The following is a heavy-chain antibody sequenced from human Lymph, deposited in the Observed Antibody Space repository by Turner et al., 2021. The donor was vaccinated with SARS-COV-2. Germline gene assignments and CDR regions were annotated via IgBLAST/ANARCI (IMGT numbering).Heavy chain of an antibody. Sequence: VQLVQSGAEVKKPRSSVKISSKASGGTFSSYAINWVRQAPGQGLEWMGWIIPILGIANYAQKVQGRVTITADKSTSTAYMELSSLRSEDTAVYYCARGRLDSFGGGYYSWFDPWGQGTLVTVSS. J-gene: IGHJ5*02. V-gene: IGHV1-69*04. CDR3: ARGRLDSFGGGYYSWFDP. D-gene: IGHD1-26*01. CDR1: GGTFSSYA. CDR2: IIPILGIA.